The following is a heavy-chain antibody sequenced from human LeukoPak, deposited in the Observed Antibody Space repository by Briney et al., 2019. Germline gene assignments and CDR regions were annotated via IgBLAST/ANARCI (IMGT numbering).Heavy chain of an antibody. Sequence: PGGSVTLSCAASGFTFSSYAMSWLRQAPRKALEWVSAIIGSGGSTYYADSVKGRFTISRDNSKNTLYLQMNSLRAEDTAVYYCAKDGYDYYYYYMGVSGKGTTVTVSS. CDR3: AKDGYDYYYYYMGV. V-gene: IGHV3-23*01. D-gene: IGHD1-1*01. CDR2: IIGSGGST. J-gene: IGHJ6*03. CDR1: GFTFSSYA.